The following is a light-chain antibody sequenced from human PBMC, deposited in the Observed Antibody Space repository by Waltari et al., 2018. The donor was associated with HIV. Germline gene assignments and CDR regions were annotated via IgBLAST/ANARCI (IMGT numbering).Light chain of an antibody. J-gene: IGLJ3*02. CDR1: RSNIGSNH. CDR3: ATWDDSLGGWV. V-gene: IGLV1-47*01. CDR2: RNN. Sequence: QSVLTQPPSASGTPGQRVTISCSGSRSNIGSNHVYWYQQIPGTAPKPLIYRNNQRPSVVSDRCSGSKSGTSASLAISGLRSEDEADDYCATWDDSLGGWVFGGGTKLTVL.